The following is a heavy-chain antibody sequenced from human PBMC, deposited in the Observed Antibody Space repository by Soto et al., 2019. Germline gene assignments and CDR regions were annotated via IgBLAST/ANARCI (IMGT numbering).Heavy chain of an antibody. CDR2: IVVGSGNT. D-gene: IGHD1-26*01. V-gene: IGHV1-58*01. Sequence: QMQLVQSGPEVKKPGTSVKVSCKAAGFTFTSSAVQWVRQARGQRREWIGSIVVGSGNTNYAQKFQERVTITRDMSTSTAYMELRSLRSEDTAVYYCAVPGGNLNWGQGTLVTVSS. CDR3: AVPGGNLN. CDR1: GFTFTSSA. J-gene: IGHJ4*02.